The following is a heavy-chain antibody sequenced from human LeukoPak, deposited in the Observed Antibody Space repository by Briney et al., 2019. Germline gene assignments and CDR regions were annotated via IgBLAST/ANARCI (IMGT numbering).Heavy chain of an antibody. Sequence: GVSLRLSCAASGFTFNNYGMHWVRQAPGKGLEWVAFIRYDGSNKCYADSVKGRFAISRDNSKNTLYLQMNSLRAEDTAVYHCAKDLGLPGYMDVWGKGTTVTISS. V-gene: IGHV3-30*02. J-gene: IGHJ6*03. CDR3: AKDLGLPGYMDV. CDR1: GFTFNNYG. CDR2: IRYDGSNK. D-gene: IGHD3-10*01.